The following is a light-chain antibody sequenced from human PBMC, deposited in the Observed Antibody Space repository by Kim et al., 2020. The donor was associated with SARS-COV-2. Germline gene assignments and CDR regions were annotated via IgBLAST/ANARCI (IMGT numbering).Light chain of an antibody. J-gene: IGKJ4*01. CDR2: GAS. CDR1: QGIHNY. CDR3: QEYNSAPPLI. Sequence: ASVGDRVSITCRASQGIHNYLAWYQQKPGKVPKVLIHGASTLQSGVPSRFSGSGSGTDFTLTIDSLQPEDVATSYCQEYNSAPPLIFGGGTKLEI. V-gene: IGKV1-27*01.